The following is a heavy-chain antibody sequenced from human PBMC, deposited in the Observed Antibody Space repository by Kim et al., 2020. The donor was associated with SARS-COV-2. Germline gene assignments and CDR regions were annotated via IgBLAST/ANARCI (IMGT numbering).Heavy chain of an antibody. CDR1: GYTFSSYY. Sequence: ASVKVSCKASGYTFSSYYMHWVRQAPGQGLEWMGIINPSGGSTSYAQKFQGRVTMTRDTSTSTVYMELSSLRSEDTAVYYCARDLTAAAGTPSDYYYGMDVWGQGTTVTVSS. J-gene: IGHJ6*02. V-gene: IGHV1-46*01. CDR2: INPSGGST. CDR3: ARDLTAAAGTPSDYYYGMDV. D-gene: IGHD6-13*01.